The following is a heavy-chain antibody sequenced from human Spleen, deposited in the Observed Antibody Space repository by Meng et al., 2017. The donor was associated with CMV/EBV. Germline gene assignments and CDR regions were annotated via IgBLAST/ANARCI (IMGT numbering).Heavy chain of an antibody. Sequence: VSCKASGGTFSSCASSWVRQAPGQGLEWMGGIIPIFGTANYAQKFQGRVTITTDESTSTAYMELSRLRSEDTAVYYCASATAGVADYWGQGTLVTVSS. V-gene: IGHV1-69*05. D-gene: IGHD6-19*01. CDR3: ASATAGVADY. J-gene: IGHJ4*02. CDR2: IIPIFGTA. CDR1: GGTFSSCA.